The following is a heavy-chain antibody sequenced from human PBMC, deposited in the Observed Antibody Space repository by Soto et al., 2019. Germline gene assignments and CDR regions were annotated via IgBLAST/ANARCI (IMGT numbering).Heavy chain of an antibody. J-gene: IGHJ6*03. CDR2: ISSSSSYI. D-gene: IGHD3-10*01. CDR3: ARTPKPYYYGSGAYYYYYMDV. Sequence: PGGSLRLSCAASGFTFSSYSMNWVRQAPGKGLEWVSSISSSSSYIYYADSVKGRFTISRDNAKNSLYLQMNSLRAEDTAVYYCARTPKPYYYGSGAYYYYYMDVWGKGTTVTVSS. CDR1: GFTFSSYS. V-gene: IGHV3-21*01.